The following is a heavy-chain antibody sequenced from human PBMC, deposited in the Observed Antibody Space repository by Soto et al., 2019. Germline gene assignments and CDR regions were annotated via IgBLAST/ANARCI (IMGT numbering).Heavy chain of an antibody. CDR1: GGPVSSGSYY. Sequence: PSETLSLTCTVSGGPVSSGSYYWSWIRQPPGKGLEWIGYIYYSGSTNYNPSLKSRVTISVDTSKNQFSLKLSSVTAADTAVYYCAREVYSSSWYPSYFDYWGQGTLVTVSS. CDR3: AREVYSSSWYPSYFDY. CDR2: IYYSGST. V-gene: IGHV4-61*01. D-gene: IGHD6-13*01. J-gene: IGHJ4*02.